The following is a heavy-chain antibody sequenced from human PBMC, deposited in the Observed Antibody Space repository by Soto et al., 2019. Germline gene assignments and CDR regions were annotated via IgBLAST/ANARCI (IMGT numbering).Heavy chain of an antibody. J-gene: IGHJ5*02. CDR2: IVVGSGNT. Sequence: SVKVSCKASGFTFTTSGIHWVRQARGQGLEWMGWIVVGSGNTKYNQKFQERVTLTRDMATDTAYMDLRSLTSADTAIYYCAAVVPPSGILERLGLDPWGQGTLVTVSS. D-gene: IGHD3-3*01. V-gene: IGHV1-58*02. CDR1: GFTFTTSG. CDR3: AAVVPPSGILERLGLDP.